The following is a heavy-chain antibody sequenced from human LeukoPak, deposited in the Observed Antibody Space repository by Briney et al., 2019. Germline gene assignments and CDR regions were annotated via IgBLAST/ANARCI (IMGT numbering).Heavy chain of an antibody. Sequence: PGGSLRLSCAASGFSFSSYGMHWVRQAPGKGLEWVAVIWYGGSNTYYVDSVKGRFTISRDNSKNTLYLQMNSLRAEDTAVYYCAKDGLAYCGGDCYSDYYYYMDVWGKGTTVTVSS. CDR2: IWYGGSNT. V-gene: IGHV3-30*02. D-gene: IGHD2-21*01. CDR1: GFSFSSYG. CDR3: AKDGLAYCGGDCYSDYYYYMDV. J-gene: IGHJ6*03.